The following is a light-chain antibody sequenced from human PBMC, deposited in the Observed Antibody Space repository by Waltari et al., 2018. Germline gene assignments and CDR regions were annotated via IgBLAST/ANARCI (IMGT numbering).Light chain of an antibody. CDR1: QSVGTS. CDR2: DAS. J-gene: IGKJ2*01. Sequence: EIVLTQSPATLSLSPGEGATLSCRASQSVGTSLAWIRQKPGQAPRLLIYDASMRATGIPARFSGSGSGTDFTLTISSLEPEEFAVYYCQQRSIWPPTFGRGTKLEMK. CDR3: QQRSIWPPT. V-gene: IGKV3-11*01.